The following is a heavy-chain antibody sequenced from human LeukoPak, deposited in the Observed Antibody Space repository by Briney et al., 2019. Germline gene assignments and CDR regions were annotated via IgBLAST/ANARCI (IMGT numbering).Heavy chain of an antibody. V-gene: IGHV4-34*01. J-gene: IGHJ6*02. CDR2: INHSGST. CDR1: GGSFSGYY. CDR3: ARNDYCSTLDCYYGMDV. Sequence: SETLSLTYAVYGGSFSGYYRSWIRQPPGKGLEWIGEINHSGSTNYNPSLKSRVTISVDTSKNQFSLKLSSVTAADTAVYYCARNDYCSTLDCYYGMDVWGQGTTVTVSS. D-gene: IGHD3-3*01.